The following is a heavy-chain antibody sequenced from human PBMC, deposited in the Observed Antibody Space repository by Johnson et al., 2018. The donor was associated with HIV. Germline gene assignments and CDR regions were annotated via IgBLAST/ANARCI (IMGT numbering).Heavy chain of an antibody. Sequence: QVLLVESGGGVVQPGRSLRLSCAASGFTFSSYAMHWVRQAPGKGLEWVAVISYDGSNKYYADSVKGRFTISRDNSKNTLYLQMNSLRAEDTAIYYCAKGHSSGYPKDAFDVWGQGTMVTVSS. CDR1: GFTFSSYA. CDR3: AKGHSSGYPKDAFDV. CDR2: ISYDGSNK. J-gene: IGHJ3*01. D-gene: IGHD3-22*01. V-gene: IGHV3-30-3*01.